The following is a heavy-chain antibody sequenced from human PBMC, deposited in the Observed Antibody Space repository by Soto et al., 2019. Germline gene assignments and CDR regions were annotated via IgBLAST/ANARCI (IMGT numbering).Heavy chain of an antibody. Sequence: QVQLVQSGAEVKKSGASVKVSCKASGYTFSSYTISWVRQAPGQGLEWMGWISAYNGNTKYAQKLQDRVTMTTDTSTNTAYMELRSLRSDDTAVYYCVRDSPPFDYWGQGTLVTVSS. CDR3: VRDSPPFDY. J-gene: IGHJ4*02. CDR2: ISAYNGNT. V-gene: IGHV1-18*01. CDR1: GYTFSSYT.